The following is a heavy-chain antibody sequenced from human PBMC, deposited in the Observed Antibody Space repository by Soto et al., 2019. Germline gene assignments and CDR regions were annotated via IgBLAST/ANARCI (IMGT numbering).Heavy chain of an antibody. CDR3: VREGVGPTYGWFDP. CDR1: GYTFTGNY. D-gene: IGHD2-8*01. V-gene: IGHV1-2*04. Sequence: QVQLVQSGAEVKKPGASVKVSCEATGYTFTGNYLHWVRQAPGQGLEWMGWIHPHSGATKYAQKFQGWVTMTRDTSISTAYLDLSSLKSNDTAVYYRVREGVGPTYGWFDPWGQGTLVTVSS. J-gene: IGHJ5*02. CDR2: IHPHSGAT.